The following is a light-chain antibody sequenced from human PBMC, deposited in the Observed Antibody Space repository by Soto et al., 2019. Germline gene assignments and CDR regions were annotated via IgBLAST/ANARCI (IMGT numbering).Light chain of an antibody. V-gene: IGKV3-20*01. CDR2: GAS. J-gene: IGKJ1*01. CDR1: QSVSNNY. CDR3: QQYGSSGT. Sequence: EIVLTQSPGTLSLSPGERATLSCRASQSVSNNYLAWYQQKPGQAPRLLIYGASNRATGIPDRFSGSGSGTYFPLTISRLEPEDFAFYYCQQYGSSGTFGQGTKVEIK.